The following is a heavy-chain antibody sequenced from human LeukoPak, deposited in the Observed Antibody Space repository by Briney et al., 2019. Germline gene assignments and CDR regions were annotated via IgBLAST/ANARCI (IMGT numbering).Heavy chain of an antibody. CDR3: AREGYCSSGSCYYFDY. CDR1: GYTFTTYA. Sequence: ASVKVSCKASGYTFTTYAMNWVRQAPGQGLEWMGWINTNTGNPTYAQGFTGRFVFSLDTSVSTAYLQISSLKAEDTAVYYCAREGYCSSGSCYYFDYWGQGTLVTVSS. J-gene: IGHJ4*02. D-gene: IGHD2-15*01. CDR2: INTNTGNP. V-gene: IGHV7-4-1*02.